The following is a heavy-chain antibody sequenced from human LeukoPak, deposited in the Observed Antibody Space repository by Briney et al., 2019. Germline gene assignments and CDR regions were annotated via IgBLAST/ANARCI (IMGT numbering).Heavy chain of an antibody. Sequence: SETLSLTCAVSGGSISSNSYYWCWVRQSPGKGLEWIGASYYSGNTYYSPSLKSRVTISADTSKNQFSLNLSAVTAADAATYYCARHVATNYYYNYYGLDVWGQGTTVTVSS. CDR1: GGSISSNSYY. J-gene: IGHJ6*02. CDR3: ARHVATNYYYNYYGLDV. CDR2: SYYSGNT. V-gene: IGHV4-39*01.